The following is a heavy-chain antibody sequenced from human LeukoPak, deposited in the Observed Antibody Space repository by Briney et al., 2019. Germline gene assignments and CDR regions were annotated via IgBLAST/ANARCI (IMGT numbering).Heavy chain of an antibody. J-gene: IGHJ4*02. V-gene: IGHV4-59*01. CDR3: ALYYYDSSGYYPW. Sequence: PSETLSLTCTVSGGSISSYYWSWIRQPPGKGLEWIGYIYYSGNTNYNPSLKSRVTISVDTSKNQFSLKLSSVTAADTAVYYCALYYYDSSGYYPWWGQGTLVTVSS. D-gene: IGHD3-22*01. CDR1: GGSISSYY. CDR2: IYYSGNT.